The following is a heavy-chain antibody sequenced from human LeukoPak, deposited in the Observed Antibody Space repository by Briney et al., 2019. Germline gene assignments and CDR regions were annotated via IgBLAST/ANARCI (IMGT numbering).Heavy chain of an antibody. CDR2: IYYSGST. V-gene: IGHV4-59*01. CDR1: GGSISSYY. J-gene: IGHJ4*02. CDR3: ARHTTTPDSYLAY. Sequence: PSETLSLTCTVSGGSISSYYWSWIRQPPGKGLEWIGYIYYSGSTNYNPSLKSRVTISVDTSKNQFSLKLSSVTAADTAVYYCARHTTTPDSYLAYWGQGTLVTVSS. D-gene: IGHD1-1*01.